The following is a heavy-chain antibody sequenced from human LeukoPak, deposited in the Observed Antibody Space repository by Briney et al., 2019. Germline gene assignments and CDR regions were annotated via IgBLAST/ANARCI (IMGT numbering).Heavy chain of an antibody. Sequence: RGESLKISCKGSGYSFTSYWIGWVRQMPGKGLEWMGIIYLGDSDTRYSPSFQGQVTISADKSISTAYLQWSSLKASDTAMYYCARHKTRGRTHDAFDIWGQGTMVTVSS. CDR1: GYSFTSYW. D-gene: IGHD1-14*01. CDR3: ARHKTRGRTHDAFDI. V-gene: IGHV5-51*01. J-gene: IGHJ3*02. CDR2: IYLGDSDT.